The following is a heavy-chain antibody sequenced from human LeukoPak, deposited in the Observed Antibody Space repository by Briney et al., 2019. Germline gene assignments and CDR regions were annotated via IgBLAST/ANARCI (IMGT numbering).Heavy chain of an antibody. V-gene: IGHV4-30-4*01. D-gene: IGHD3-10*01. Sequence: SQTLSLTCTVSGGSISSGDYYWSWIRQPPGKGLEWIGYIHYSGSTYYNPSLKSRVTISVDTSKNQFSLKLSSVTAADTAVYYCARALYYYGSGSSYYFDYWGQGTLVTVSS. CDR1: GGSISSGDYY. J-gene: IGHJ4*02. CDR2: IHYSGST. CDR3: ARALYYYGSGSSYYFDY.